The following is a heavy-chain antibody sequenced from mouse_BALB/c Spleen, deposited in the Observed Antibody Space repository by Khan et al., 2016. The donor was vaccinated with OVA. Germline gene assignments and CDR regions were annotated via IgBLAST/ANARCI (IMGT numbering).Heavy chain of an antibody. V-gene: IGHV1S137*01. CDR1: GYKFTDFT. Sequence: QIQLVQSGAELVRPGVSVKISCKGSGYKFTDFTMHWVKQSHAMSLEWIGVISTYYGDANYNQKFKDKATMTVDKSSNTAYMELARLTSEDSAIYYCGRGGGGDRFLYWGQGTLVTVSA. CDR2: ISTYYGDA. CDR3: GRGGGGDRFLY. J-gene: IGHJ3*01.